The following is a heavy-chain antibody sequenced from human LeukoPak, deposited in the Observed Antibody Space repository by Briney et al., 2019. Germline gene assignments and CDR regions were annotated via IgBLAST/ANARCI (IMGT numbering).Heavy chain of an antibody. CDR2: IYSGGST. D-gene: IGHD1-26*01. Sequence: PGGSLRLSCSASGFTLSDHFMDWVRQAPGKGLEWVSVIYSGGSTYYADSVKGRFTISRDNSKNTLYLQMNSLRAEDTAVYYCARSQWELLFHFDYWGQGTLVTVSS. CDR1: GFTLSDHF. V-gene: IGHV3-53*01. CDR3: ARSQWELLFHFDY. J-gene: IGHJ4*02.